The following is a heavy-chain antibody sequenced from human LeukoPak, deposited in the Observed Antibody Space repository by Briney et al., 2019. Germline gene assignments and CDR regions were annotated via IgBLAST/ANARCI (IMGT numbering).Heavy chain of an antibody. D-gene: IGHD2-15*01. J-gene: IGHJ4*02. Sequence: PGGSLRLSCAASGFTFSSYAMSWVRQAQGKGLEWVSAISGSGGSTYYADSVKGRFTISRDNSKNTLYLQMNSLRAEDTAVYYCAKSIYVVVAASADYWGQGTLVTVSS. CDR1: GFTFSSYA. V-gene: IGHV3-23*01. CDR2: ISGSGGST. CDR3: AKSIYVVVAASADY.